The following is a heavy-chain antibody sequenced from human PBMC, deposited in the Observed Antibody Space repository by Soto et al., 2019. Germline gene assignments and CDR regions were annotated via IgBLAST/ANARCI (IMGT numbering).Heavy chain of an antibody. CDR3: ARGLYSSSWYESYGMDV. CDR1: GGTFSSYA. J-gene: IGHJ6*02. CDR2: IIPIFGTA. Sequence: ASVKVSCKASGGTFSSYAISWVRQAPGQGLEWMGGIIPIFGTANYAQKFQGRVTITADESTSTAYMELSSLRSEDTAVYYCARGLYSSSWYESYGMDVWGQGTTVTVSS. V-gene: IGHV1-69*13. D-gene: IGHD6-13*01.